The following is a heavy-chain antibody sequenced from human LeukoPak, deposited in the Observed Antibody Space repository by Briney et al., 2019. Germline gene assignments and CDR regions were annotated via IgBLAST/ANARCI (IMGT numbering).Heavy chain of an antibody. J-gene: IGHJ4*02. Sequence: ASAKVSCKASGYTFTGYYMHWVRQAPGQGLEWMGWINPNSGGTNYAQKFQGRVTMTRNTSISTAYMELSSLRSEDTAVYYCARGQAYYDFWSGYKGGFDYWGQGTLVTVSS. CDR2: INPNSGGT. D-gene: IGHD3-3*01. CDR1: GYTFTGYY. CDR3: ARGQAYYDFWSGYKGGFDY. V-gene: IGHV1-2*02.